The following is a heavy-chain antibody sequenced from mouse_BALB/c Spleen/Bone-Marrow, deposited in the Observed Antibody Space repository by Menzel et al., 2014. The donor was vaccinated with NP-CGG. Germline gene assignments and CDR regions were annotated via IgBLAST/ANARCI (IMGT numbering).Heavy chain of an antibody. J-gene: IGHJ2*01. CDR3: ARRATTAVATDY. CDR2: INPSNGRT. D-gene: IGHD1-1*01. CDR1: GYTFTSYW. V-gene: IGHV1S81*02. Sequence: VQLQQSGAELVKPGASVRLSCKASGYTFTSYWMHWVKQRPGQGLEWIGEINPSNGRTNYNEKFKSMATLTVDKSSSTAYMQLSSLTSEDSAVYYCARRATTAVATDYWGQGTTLTVSS.